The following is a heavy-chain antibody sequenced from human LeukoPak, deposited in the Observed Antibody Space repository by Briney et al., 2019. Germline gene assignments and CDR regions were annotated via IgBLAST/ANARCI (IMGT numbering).Heavy chain of an antibody. V-gene: IGHV3-21*01. CDR1: GFAFGSFT. CDR2: ISSSSSYI. D-gene: IGHD3-10*01. J-gene: IGHJ6*02. CDR3: ARVLYPPYGSGSYYYYGMDV. Sequence: KPGGSLRLSCAASGFAFGSFTMNWVRQAPGKGLEWVSSISSSSSYIYDADSVKGRFTISRDNAKNSLYLQMNSLRAEDTAVYYCARVLYPPYGSGSYYYYGMDVWGQGTTVTVSS.